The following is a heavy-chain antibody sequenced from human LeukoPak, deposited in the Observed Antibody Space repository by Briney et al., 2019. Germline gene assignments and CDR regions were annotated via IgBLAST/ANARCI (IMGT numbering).Heavy chain of an antibody. CDR1: GFTFRSYS. CDR2: ISSSSSYI. CDR3: ARETRGYYFDY. Sequence: PGGSLRLSCAASGFTFRSYSMNWVRQAPGKGLEWVSFISSSSSYIYYADSVKGRFTISRDNAKNSLYLQMNSLRAEDTAVYYCARETRGYYFDYWGQGTLVTVSS. J-gene: IGHJ4*02. V-gene: IGHV3-21*01.